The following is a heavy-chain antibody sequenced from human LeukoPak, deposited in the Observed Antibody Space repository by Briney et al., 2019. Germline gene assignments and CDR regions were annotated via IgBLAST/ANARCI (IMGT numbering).Heavy chain of an antibody. CDR3: ARVGSSGWYNAFDI. CDR2: IYSGGST. CDR1: GFTFSSYA. V-gene: IGHV3-53*01. D-gene: IGHD6-19*01. J-gene: IGHJ3*02. Sequence: PGGSLRLSCAASGFTFSSYAMSWVRQAPGKGLEWVSVIYSGGSTYYADSVKGRFTISRDNSKNTLYLQMNSLRAEDTAVYYCARVGSSGWYNAFDIWGQGTMVTVSS.